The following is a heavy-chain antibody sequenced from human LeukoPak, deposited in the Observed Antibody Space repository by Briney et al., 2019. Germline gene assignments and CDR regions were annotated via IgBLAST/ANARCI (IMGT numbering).Heavy chain of an antibody. CDR1: GYTFTSYY. CDR2: INPSGGST. Sequence: ASVKVSYKASGYTFTSYYMHWVRQAPGQGLEWMGIINPSGGSTSYAQKFQGRVTMTRDTSTSTVYMELSSLRSEDTAVYYCARDHHPRYSSGWIYYFDYWGQGTLVTVSS. D-gene: IGHD6-19*01. V-gene: IGHV1-46*01. CDR3: ARDHHPRYSSGWIYYFDY. J-gene: IGHJ4*02.